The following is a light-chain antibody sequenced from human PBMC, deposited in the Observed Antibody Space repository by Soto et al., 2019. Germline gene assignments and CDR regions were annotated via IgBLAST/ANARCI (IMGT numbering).Light chain of an antibody. CDR2: GAS. CDR3: QQEGSSPRT. V-gene: IGKV3-20*01. Sequence: GLTQLSANVSLCPGERATLSCRASQSVSSSSLAWYQQKRGQAPRRLIHGASSRATGIPDRVRGRWSWAGFTLAINRLGPGDFSVYFIQQEGSSPRTFGQGTKVDIK. J-gene: IGKJ1*01. CDR1: QSVSSSS.